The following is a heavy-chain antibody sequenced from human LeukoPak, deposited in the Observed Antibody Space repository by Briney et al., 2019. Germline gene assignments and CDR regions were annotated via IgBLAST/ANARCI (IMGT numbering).Heavy chain of an antibody. CDR3: ARDHVYGGADY. D-gene: IGHD5/OR15-5a*01. J-gene: IGHJ4*02. V-gene: IGHV3-43*02. CDR2: TSVYGITT. CDR1: GFTVHNYA. Sequence: AGTLRLSCAASGFTVHNYAIHWVRQAPPKGLEWVCLTSVYGITTYFADSLKSRFTISRDNSKSSLFLPMNSLRTEDTALYYCARDHVYGGADYWGQGTLVTVSS.